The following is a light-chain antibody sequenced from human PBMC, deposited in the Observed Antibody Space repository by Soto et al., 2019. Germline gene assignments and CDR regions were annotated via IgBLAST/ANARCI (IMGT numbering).Light chain of an antibody. V-gene: IGLV2-14*03. J-gene: IGLJ2*01. CDR2: NVY. CDR3: NSYTSSSTLV. Sequence: QSALTQPASVSGSPGQSIIISCTGTSSDVGGYNFVSWYQQHPGKAPKLMLYNVYDRPSGISHRFSGSRSGNTASLTISGLQAEDEAHYYCNSYTSSSTLVFCGGTKVTVL. CDR1: SSDVGGYNF.